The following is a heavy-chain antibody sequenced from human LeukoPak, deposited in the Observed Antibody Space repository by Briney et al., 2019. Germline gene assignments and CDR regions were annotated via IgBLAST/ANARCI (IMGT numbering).Heavy chain of an antibody. J-gene: IGHJ4*02. D-gene: IGHD6-13*01. CDR3: ARAGAAGTVDY. CDR1: GFTFSGYW. CDR2: MRQDGSEK. V-gene: IGHV3-7*03. Sequence: GGSLRLSCADSGFTFSGYWMSWVRQAPGKGLEWVAHMRQDGSEKYYVDSVKGRFTISRDNAKNSLFLQMNSLRVEDTAMYYCARAGAAGTVDYWGQGTLVTVSS.